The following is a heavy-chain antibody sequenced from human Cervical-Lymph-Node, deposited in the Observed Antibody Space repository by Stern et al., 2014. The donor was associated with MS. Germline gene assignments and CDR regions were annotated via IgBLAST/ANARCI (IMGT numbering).Heavy chain of an antibody. Sequence: QVQLVESGPGLVKPSETLSLTCTVSGGSISSSSYYWGWIRQPPGKGLEWIGSIYYSGSTYYNPSLKSRVTISVETSKKQFFLKLSSETAADTAVYYCARQGMTTVTKSIFDYWGQGTLVTVSS. V-gene: IGHV4-39*01. D-gene: IGHD4-17*01. CDR2: IYYSGST. CDR1: GGSISSSSYY. J-gene: IGHJ4*02. CDR3: ARQGMTTVTKSIFDY.